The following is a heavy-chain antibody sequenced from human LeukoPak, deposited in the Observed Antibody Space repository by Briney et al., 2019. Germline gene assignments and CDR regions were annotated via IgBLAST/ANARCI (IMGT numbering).Heavy chain of an antibody. V-gene: IGHV1-8*01. CDR2: MNPNSGDT. D-gene: IGHD3-3*01. CDR1: GYTFTSYD. CDR3: ASRVVIREPHAFDI. J-gene: IGHJ3*02. Sequence: AASVKVSCKASGYTFTSYDINWVRQATGQGLEWMGWMNPNSGDTGYAQKFQGRVTMTRDTSISTAYMELSRLRSDDTAVYYCASRVVIREPHAFDIWGQGTMVTVSS.